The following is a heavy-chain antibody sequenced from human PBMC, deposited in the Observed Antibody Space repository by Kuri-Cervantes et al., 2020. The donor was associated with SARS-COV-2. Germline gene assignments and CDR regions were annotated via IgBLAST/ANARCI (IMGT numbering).Heavy chain of an antibody. J-gene: IGHJ4*02. V-gene: IGHV3-74*01. D-gene: IGHD4-11*01. CDR1: GFTFSSYE. CDR2: LTNDGSDA. Sequence: GGSLRLSCAASGFTFSSYEMNWVRQAPGKGLVWVSRLTNDGSDAIFADSVKGRFTISRDNAKNMLYLYMNSLRADDTAVYYCARDSMTTRDFDYWGQGTLVTVSS. CDR3: ARDSMTTRDFDY.